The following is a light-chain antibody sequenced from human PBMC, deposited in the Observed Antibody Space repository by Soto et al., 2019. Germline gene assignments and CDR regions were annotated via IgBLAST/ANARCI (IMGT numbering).Light chain of an antibody. CDR1: QSVSSY. V-gene: IGKV3-11*01. CDR3: QQRSNWLIT. Sequence: EILLTQSPATLSLSPGERATLSCRASQSVSSYLAWYQQKPGQAPRLLIYDASNRATGIPARFSGSGSGTDFTLTISSLEPEDFAVYYCQQRSNWLITFGPGPRLEIK. CDR2: DAS. J-gene: IGKJ5*01.